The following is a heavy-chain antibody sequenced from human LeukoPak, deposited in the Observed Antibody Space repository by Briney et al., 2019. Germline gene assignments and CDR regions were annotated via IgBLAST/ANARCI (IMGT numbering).Heavy chain of an antibody. CDR3: AKDVSALQLWLRGDY. CDR1: GFTFSSDW. J-gene: IGHJ4*02. V-gene: IGHV3-74*01. Sequence: GGSLRLSCAASGFTFSSDWMRWGRQAPGRGLVWVSRSNSDGRSTSYADSVKGRVTISRDNAKNTLYLQMNSLRAEDTAVYYCAKDVSALQLWLRGDYWGQGNLVTVSS. D-gene: IGHD5-18*01. CDR2: SNSDGRST.